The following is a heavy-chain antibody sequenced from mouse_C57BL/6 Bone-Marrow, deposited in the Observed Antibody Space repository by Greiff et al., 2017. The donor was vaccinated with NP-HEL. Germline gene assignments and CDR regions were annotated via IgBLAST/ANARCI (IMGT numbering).Heavy chain of an antibody. Sequence: EVKVEESGPGLVKPSPSLSLTCSVTGYSITSGYYWNWIRQFPGNKLEWMGYISYDGSNNYNPSLKNQTTITPDTSTNQFFLKLNSVTTEDTAAYYCARDGGLLQYFDYWGQGTTLTVSS. J-gene: IGHJ2*01. D-gene: IGHD2-3*01. CDR1: GYSITSGYY. CDR2: ISYDGSN. CDR3: ARDGGLLQYFDY. V-gene: IGHV3-6*01.